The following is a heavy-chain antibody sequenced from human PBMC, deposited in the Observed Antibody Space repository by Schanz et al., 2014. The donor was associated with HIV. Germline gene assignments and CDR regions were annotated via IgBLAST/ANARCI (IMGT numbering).Heavy chain of an antibody. D-gene: IGHD3-10*01. CDR2: ISVNGATR. Sequence: GQLVESGGGLVKPGGSLRLSCAASGFTFTDNYMSWVRPAPGKGLEWLSNISVNGATREYADSVKGRFTISRDNARTSLYLQMNSLRAEDTAVYYCARVFGRTYGLPDYWGQGTLVTVSS. V-gene: IGHV3-11*01. CDR3: ARVFGRTYGLPDY. CDR1: GFTFTDNY. J-gene: IGHJ4*02.